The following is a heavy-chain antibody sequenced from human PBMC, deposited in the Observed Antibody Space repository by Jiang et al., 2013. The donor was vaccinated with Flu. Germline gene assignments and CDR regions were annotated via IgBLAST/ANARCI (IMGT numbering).Heavy chain of an antibody. J-gene: IGHJ2*01. V-gene: IGHV3-72*01. Sequence: RLSCAASGFTFSDHFTDWVPPGSREGAGVGCRSRNKVNSYTTEYAASVKGRFIISRDDSKNSVYLQMNSLKTEDSAVYYCARDGAGYESSGYSYFDVWGRGTLVTVSS. CDR3: ARDGAGYESSGYSYFDV. D-gene: IGHD3-22*01. CDR1: GFTFSDHF. CDR2: SRNKVNSYTT.